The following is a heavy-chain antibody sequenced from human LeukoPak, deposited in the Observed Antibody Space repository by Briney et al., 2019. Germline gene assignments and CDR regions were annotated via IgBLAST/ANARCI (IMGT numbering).Heavy chain of an antibody. D-gene: IGHD2-2*01. Sequence: GGSLRLSCAASGNYWMHWVRQAPGKGLVWVSHINSDGSWTSYADSVKGRFTISKDNAKNTVYLQMNSLRAEDTAVYYCAKVSYDIVVVPAARYFDYWGQGTLVTVSS. CDR3: AKVSYDIVVVPAARYFDY. V-gene: IGHV3-74*01. CDR1: GNYW. CDR2: INSDGSWT. J-gene: IGHJ4*02.